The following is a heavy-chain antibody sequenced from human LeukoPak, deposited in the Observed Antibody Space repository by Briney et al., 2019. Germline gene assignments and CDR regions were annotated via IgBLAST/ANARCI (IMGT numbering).Heavy chain of an antibody. V-gene: IGHV1-69*06. CDR2: IIPIFGTA. CDR1: GGTFSSYA. D-gene: IGHD1-26*01. Sequence: ASVKVSCKASGGTFSSYATSWVRQAPGQGLEWMGGIIPIFGTANYAQKFQGRVTITADKSTSTAYMELSSLRSEDTAVYYCARDPEVGYYFDYWGQGTLVTVSS. CDR3: ARDPEVGYYFDY. J-gene: IGHJ4*02.